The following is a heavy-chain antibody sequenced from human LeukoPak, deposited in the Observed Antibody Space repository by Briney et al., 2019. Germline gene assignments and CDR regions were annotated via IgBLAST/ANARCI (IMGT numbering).Heavy chain of an antibody. Sequence: SETLSLTCAVYGGSFSGYYWSWIRQPPGKGLEWIGEINHSGSTNYNPSLKSRVTISVDTSKNQFSLKLSSVTAADTAVYYCARHEEGHYYDSTPPNFDYWGQGTLVTVSS. CDR1: GGSFSGYY. J-gene: IGHJ4*02. V-gene: IGHV4-34*01. CDR3: ARHEEGHYYDSTPPNFDY. CDR2: INHSGST. D-gene: IGHD3-22*01.